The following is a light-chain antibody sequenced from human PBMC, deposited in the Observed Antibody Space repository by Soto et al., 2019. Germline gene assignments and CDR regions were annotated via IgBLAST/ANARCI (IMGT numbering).Light chain of an antibody. CDR1: QSVSTW. CDR2: DAS. V-gene: IGKV1-5*01. CDR3: QEYKNWT. J-gene: IGKJ1*01. Sequence: DSQMTQSPSTLSGSVGDTVTMTCRASQSVSTWLAWYQQTPGKAPKLLMYDASTLDTAAPARFSGSGYGTEFTLTIRRLQPADFATYQCQEYKNWTFGQGTKVDIK.